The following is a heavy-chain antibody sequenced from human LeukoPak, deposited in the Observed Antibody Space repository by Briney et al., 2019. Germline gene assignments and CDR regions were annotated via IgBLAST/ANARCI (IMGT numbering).Heavy chain of an antibody. CDR2: IYYSGRT. CDR3: ARGVTMIVVVIHDWYFDL. V-gene: IGHV4-39*01. Sequence: PSETLSLTCTVSGGSISSSSYYWGWIRQPPGKGLEGIGNIYYSGRTYYNPSLKSRVTISVDTPKNQFSLKLSSVTAADTAVYYCARGVTMIVVVIHDWYFDLWGRGTLVTVSS. J-gene: IGHJ2*01. D-gene: IGHD3-22*01. CDR1: GGSISSSSYY.